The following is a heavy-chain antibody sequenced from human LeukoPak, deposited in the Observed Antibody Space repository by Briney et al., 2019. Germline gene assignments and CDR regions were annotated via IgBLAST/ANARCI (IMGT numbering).Heavy chain of an antibody. J-gene: IGHJ3*02. CDR3: ARVAYSSGDLADAFDI. V-gene: IGHV4-34*01. Sequence: SETLSLTCAVYGGSFSGYHWSWIRQPPGKGLEWIGEINHSGGTNYNPSLKSRVTISVDTSKNQFSLKLSSVTAADTAVYYCARVAYSSGDLADAFDIWGQGTMVTVSS. CDR1: GGSFSGYH. D-gene: IGHD6-19*01. CDR2: INHSGGT.